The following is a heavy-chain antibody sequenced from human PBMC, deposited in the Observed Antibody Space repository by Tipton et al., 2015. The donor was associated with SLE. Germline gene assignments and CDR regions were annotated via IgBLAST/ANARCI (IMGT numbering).Heavy chain of an antibody. CDR3: ARVVPAAIGWFDP. CDR2: IYYSGST. CDR1: GGSISSSSYY. D-gene: IGHD2-2*01. Sequence: TLSLTCTVSGGSISSSSYYWGWIRQPPGKGLEWIGSIYYSGSTYYNPSLKSRVTISVDKSKNQFSLKLGSVTAADTAVYYCARVVPAAIGWFDPWGQGTLVTVSS. V-gene: IGHV4-39*07. J-gene: IGHJ5*02.